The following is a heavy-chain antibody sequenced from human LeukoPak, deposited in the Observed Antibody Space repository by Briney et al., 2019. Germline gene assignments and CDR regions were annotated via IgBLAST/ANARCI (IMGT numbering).Heavy chain of an antibody. V-gene: IGHV4-39*01. Sequence: SQTLSLTCTVPGGSISSSSYYWGWIRQPPGTGLEWLGTIYYRGTTYYNPSLKSRVTISVDTSKNQFSLKLTSVTAADTAVCYCARAPGTTFDYWGHGNMVTVSS. CDR2: IYYRGTT. CDR3: ARAPGTTFDY. J-gene: IGHJ4*01. D-gene: IGHD4-17*01. CDR1: GGSISSSSYY.